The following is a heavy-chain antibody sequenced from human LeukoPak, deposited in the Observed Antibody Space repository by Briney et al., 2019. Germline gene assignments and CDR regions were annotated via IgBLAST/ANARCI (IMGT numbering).Heavy chain of an antibody. CDR1: GFTFSSYG. CDR2: IWYDGSNK. CDR3: ARGRRNLRYFDWLPTGG. J-gene: IGHJ4*02. Sequence: GGSLRLSCAASGFTFSSYGMHWVRQAPGKGLEWVAVIWYDGSNKYYADSVKGRFTISRDNSKNTLYLQMNSLRAEDTAVYYCARGRRNLRYFDWLPTGGWGQGTLVTVSS. V-gene: IGHV3-33*01. D-gene: IGHD3-9*01.